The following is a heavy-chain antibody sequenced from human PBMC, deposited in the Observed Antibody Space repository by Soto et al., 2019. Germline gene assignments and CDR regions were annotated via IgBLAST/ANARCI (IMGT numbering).Heavy chain of an antibody. Sequence: QVQLQESGPGLVKPSQTLSLTCTVSGGSISSGGYYWSWIRQHPGKGLEWIGYIYHSGSTYYNPSLKRRVTISVDTSKNQFFLKLSSVTAADTAVYYCARGLVVPAAMKDYYYYYGMDVWGQGTTVTVSS. CDR3: ARGLVVPAAMKDYYYYYGMDV. V-gene: IGHV4-31*03. D-gene: IGHD2-2*01. J-gene: IGHJ6*02. CDR2: IYHSGST. CDR1: GGSISSGGYY.